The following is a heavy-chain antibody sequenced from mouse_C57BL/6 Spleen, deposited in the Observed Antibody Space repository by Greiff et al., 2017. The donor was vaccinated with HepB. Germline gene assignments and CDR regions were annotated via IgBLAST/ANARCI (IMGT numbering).Heavy chain of an antibody. CDR3: ARSDYYGSSFDY. J-gene: IGHJ2*01. D-gene: IGHD1-1*01. CDR2: IDPNSGGT. V-gene: IGHV1-72*01. CDR1: GYTFTSYW. Sequence: QVQLQQPGAELVKPGASVKLSCKASGYTFTSYWMHWVKQRPGRGLEWIGGIDPNSGGTKYNEKFKSKATLTVDKPSSTAYMQLSSLTSEDSAVYYCARSDYYGSSFDYWGQGTTLTVSS.